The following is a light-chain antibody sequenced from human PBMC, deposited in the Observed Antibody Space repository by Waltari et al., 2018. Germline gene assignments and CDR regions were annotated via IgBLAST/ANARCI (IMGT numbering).Light chain of an antibody. J-gene: IGLJ3*02. CDR2: LNSDGSH. Sequence: QLVLTQSPSASASLGASVKLTCTLSSGHRRYAIAWHQQQPEKGPRYLMKLNSDGSHSKGDGIPDRFSGSSSGAERYLTISSLQSEDEADYYCQTWGTGPWVFGGGTKLTVL. V-gene: IGLV4-69*01. CDR1: SGHRRYA. CDR3: QTWGTGPWV.